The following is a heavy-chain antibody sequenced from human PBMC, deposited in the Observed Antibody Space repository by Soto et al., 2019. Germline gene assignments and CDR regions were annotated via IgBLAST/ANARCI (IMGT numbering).Heavy chain of an antibody. Sequence: QVQLVQSGAEVKKPGSSVKVSCKASGGTFSSYAISWVRQAPGQGLEWMGGIIPIFGTANYAQKFQGRVTITADESTSTAYMELSSLRSEDTAVYYCARGIGFTDTRRRQSANRLYGMDVWGQGTTVTVSS. D-gene: IGHD1-26*01. J-gene: IGHJ6*02. CDR2: IIPIFGTA. CDR1: GGTFSSYA. CDR3: ARGIGFTDTRRRQSANRLYGMDV. V-gene: IGHV1-69*01.